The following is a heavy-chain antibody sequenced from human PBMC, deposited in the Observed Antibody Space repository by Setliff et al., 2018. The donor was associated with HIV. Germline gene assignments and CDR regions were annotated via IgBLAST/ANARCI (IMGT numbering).Heavy chain of an antibody. D-gene: IGHD3-16*01. Sequence: KPSETLSLTCTVSGDSFSSGGYYWSWIRQPPGKGLEWIGNVFFSGVATYNPSLKSRVTVSIQTSRSQFSLTLRSVTAADTATYYCAGDLASSYFDFWGQGALVTVSS. CDR2: VFFSGVA. J-gene: IGHJ4*02. CDR3: AGDLASSYFDF. V-gene: IGHV4-61*08. CDR1: GDSFSSGGYY.